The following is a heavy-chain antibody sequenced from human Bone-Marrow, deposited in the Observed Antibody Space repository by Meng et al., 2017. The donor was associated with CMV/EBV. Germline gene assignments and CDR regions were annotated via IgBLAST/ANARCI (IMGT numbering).Heavy chain of an antibody. CDR1: GFTFSSYE. J-gene: IGHJ6*02. Sequence: GESLKISCAASGFTFSSYEMNWVRQAPGKGLEWVSYISSSGSTIYYADSVKGRFTISRDNAKNSLYLQMNSLRAEDTAVYYCARSDVLRFLDRHADVWGQGTTVTSP. CDR3: ARSDVLRFLDRHADV. V-gene: IGHV3-48*03. CDR2: ISSSGSTI. D-gene: IGHD3-3*01.